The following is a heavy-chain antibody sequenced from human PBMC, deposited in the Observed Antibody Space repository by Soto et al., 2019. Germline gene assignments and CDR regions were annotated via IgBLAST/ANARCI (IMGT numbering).Heavy chain of an antibody. CDR3: GTQRGGGGY. J-gene: IGHJ4*02. Sequence: EVQLVESGGGLIQPGGSLRLSCAVSGFTVSNNYMSWVRQAPGKGLEGVSVIYSGGYTAYGDSVKGRFTISRDNSKNTLCPQKNSRGPDGPAVLYCGTQRGGGGYWGQGTLVTVSS. CDR2: IYSGGYT. V-gene: IGHV3-53*01. CDR1: GFTVSNNY. D-gene: IGHD6-25*01.